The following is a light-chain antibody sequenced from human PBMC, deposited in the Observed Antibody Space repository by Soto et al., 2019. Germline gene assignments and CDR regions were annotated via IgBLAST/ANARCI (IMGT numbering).Light chain of an antibody. CDR1: QSVSSY. CDR2: DAS. Sequence: EIVLTQSPVTLSLSPGERATLSCRASQSVSSYLAWYQQKPGQAPRLLIYDASNRATGIPARFSGSGSGTDFTLTISSLGPKDFAVYYCQQRSNWPSTFGGGTKVEIK. V-gene: IGKV3-11*01. J-gene: IGKJ4*01. CDR3: QQRSNWPST.